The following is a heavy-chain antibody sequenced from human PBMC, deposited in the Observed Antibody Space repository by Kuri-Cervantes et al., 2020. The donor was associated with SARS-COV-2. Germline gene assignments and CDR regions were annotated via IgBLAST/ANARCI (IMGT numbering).Heavy chain of an antibody. D-gene: IGHD4-17*01. Sequence: GGSLRLSCTASGFTFGDYAMSWVRQAPGKGLEYVSAISSNGGSTYYADSVKGRFTISRDNSKNTLYLQMNSLRAEDTAVYYCARDWDDYGDYGFDYWGQGTLVTVSS. CDR1: GFTFGDYA. V-gene: IGHV3-64*04. CDR3: ARDWDDYGDYGFDY. J-gene: IGHJ4*02. CDR2: ISSNGGST.